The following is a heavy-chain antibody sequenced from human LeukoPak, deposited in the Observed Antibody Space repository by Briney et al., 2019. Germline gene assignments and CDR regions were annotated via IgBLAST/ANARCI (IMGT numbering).Heavy chain of an antibody. Sequence: PSQTLSLTCNASGGSITSGDYYWGWIRQPPGKVLEWIGYIYYSGNTYYNPSIKSRVTISVDTSKKQFSLKLRSVTAADTAVYYCARATITMAVGVPADAFDIWGPGTMVTVS. D-gene: IGHD3-10*01. J-gene: IGHJ3*02. CDR2: IYYSGNT. CDR3: ARATITMAVGVPADAFDI. V-gene: IGHV4-30-4*08. CDR1: GGSITSGDYY.